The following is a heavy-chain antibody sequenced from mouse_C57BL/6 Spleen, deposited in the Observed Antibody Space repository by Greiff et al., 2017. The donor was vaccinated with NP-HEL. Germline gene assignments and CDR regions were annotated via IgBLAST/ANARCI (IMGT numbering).Heavy chain of an antibody. J-gene: IGHJ2*01. Sequence: QVQLQQSGAELVRPGASVTLSCKASGYTFTDYEMHWVKQTPVHGLEWIGAIDPETGGTAYNQKFKGKAILTADKSSSTAYMELRSLTSEDSAVYYCTRSGGNYVYWGQGTTLTVSS. V-gene: IGHV1-15*01. CDR1: GYTFTDYE. CDR3: TRSGGNYVY. CDR2: IDPETGGT. D-gene: IGHD2-1*01.